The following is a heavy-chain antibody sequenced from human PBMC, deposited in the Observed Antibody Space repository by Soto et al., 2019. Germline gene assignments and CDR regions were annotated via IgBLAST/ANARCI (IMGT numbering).Heavy chain of an antibody. CDR2: ISGSSYTT. J-gene: IGHJ4*01. V-gene: IGHV3-23*01. CDR3: APTRYYDGDDAVGY. Sequence: EVQLLEYGGGLVQRGESLRLSCVASGFTFNKYAMTWVRQAPGKGLEWVSSISGSSYTTYYADSVKGRFTISRDNSKNTVYLHMNTLSTEVTAVYYCAPTRYYDGDDAVGYWGQGPLVTVSS. CDR1: GFTFNKYA. D-gene: IGHD3-3*01.